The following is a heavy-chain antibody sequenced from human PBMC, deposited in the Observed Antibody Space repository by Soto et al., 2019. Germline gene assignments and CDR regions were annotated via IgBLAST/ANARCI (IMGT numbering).Heavy chain of an antibody. CDR3: ARVLYYGSASYSPYDMDV. CDR1: GVSFNNNG. Sequence: QVQLVQSGAEVKKPGSSVKVSCKTSGVSFNNNGIGWVRQAPGHGLEWMGGVSPPFRTSNYARKFQGRISITADASTGTVNMDLSSLTSEDTAQYYCARVLYYGSASYSPYDMDVWGQGTTVTVS. D-gene: IGHD3-10*01. J-gene: IGHJ6*02. CDR2: VSPPFRTS. V-gene: IGHV1-69*01.